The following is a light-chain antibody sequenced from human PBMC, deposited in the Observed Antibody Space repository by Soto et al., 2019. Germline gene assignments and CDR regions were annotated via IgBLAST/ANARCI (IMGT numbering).Light chain of an antibody. J-gene: IGKJ2*01. Sequence: DIQLTQSPSSLSASIGDRVTITCRASQSIGSYLSWYQHKQGKAPKLLIFGASYLKGGVPSRFSGSGSGTDFTLTITSLDPEDVATYYCQQSYSTLMYTFGQGTKLEIK. V-gene: IGKV1-39*01. CDR1: QSIGSY. CDR3: QQSYSTLMYT. CDR2: GAS.